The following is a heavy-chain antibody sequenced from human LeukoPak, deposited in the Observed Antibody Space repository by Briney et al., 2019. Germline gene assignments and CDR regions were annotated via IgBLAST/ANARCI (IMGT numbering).Heavy chain of an antibody. V-gene: IGHV3-72*01. Sequence: GGSLRLSCAASGFTFSDHYMDWVRQAPGKGLEWVGRIRKNGNSYTTQYAASVRGRFTISRDDSKNSLYLQMSSLKTEDTAVYYCVRDLLIVDYDETPYHMDVWGKGTTVAVSS. CDR1: GFTFSDHY. CDR3: VRDLLIVDYDETPYHMDV. J-gene: IGHJ6*03. D-gene: IGHD3-22*01. CDR2: IRKNGNSYTT.